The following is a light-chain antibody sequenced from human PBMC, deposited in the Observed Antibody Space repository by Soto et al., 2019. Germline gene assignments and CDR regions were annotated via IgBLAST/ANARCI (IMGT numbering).Light chain of an antibody. CDR1: SSNIGAGYD. Sequence: QSVLTQPRSVSGAPGQRVTISFTGSSSNIGAGYDVHWYQQFPGIAPKLLIYDNTNRPSGVPDRFSSSKSGTSVSLAITGLQAEDEADYYCQSYDGSLSGLFVFGTGTQLSVL. CDR2: DNT. J-gene: IGLJ7*01. CDR3: QSYDGSLSGLFV. V-gene: IGLV1-40*01.